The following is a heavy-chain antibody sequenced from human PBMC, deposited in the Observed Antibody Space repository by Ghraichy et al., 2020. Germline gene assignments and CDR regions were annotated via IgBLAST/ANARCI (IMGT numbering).Heavy chain of an antibody. CDR1: GGSISSYY. D-gene: IGHD6-13*01. Sequence: SETLSLTCTVSGGSISSYYWSWIRQPPGKGLEWIGYIYYSGSTNYNPSLKSRVTISVDTSKNQFSLKLSSVTAADTAVYYCARDSAQAAAGTFPFNWFDPWGQGTLVTVSS. CDR2: IYYSGST. J-gene: IGHJ5*02. V-gene: IGHV4-59*01. CDR3: ARDSAQAAAGTFPFNWFDP.